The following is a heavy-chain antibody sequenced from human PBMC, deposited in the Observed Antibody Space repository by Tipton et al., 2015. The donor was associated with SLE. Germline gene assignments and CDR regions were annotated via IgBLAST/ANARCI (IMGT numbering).Heavy chain of an antibody. Sequence: LRLSCAVYGGSFSGYYWSWIRQPPGKGLEWIGEINHSGSTNYNPSLKSRVTISVDTSKNQFSLKLSSVTAADTAVYYCARDLSGSYYVPYYYGMDVWGQGTTVTVSS. J-gene: IGHJ6*02. D-gene: IGHD1-26*01. V-gene: IGHV4-34*01. CDR1: GGSFSGYY. CDR3: ARDLSGSYYVPYYYGMDV. CDR2: INHSGST.